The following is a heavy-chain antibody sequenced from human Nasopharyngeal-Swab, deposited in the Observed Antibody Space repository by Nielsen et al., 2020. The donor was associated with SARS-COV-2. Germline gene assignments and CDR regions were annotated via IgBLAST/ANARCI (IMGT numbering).Heavy chain of an antibody. Sequence: VRQMPGKGLAWVSSISSSSSYIYYADSVKGRFTISRDNAKNSLYLQMNSLRGEDTAVYYCASRPRAGYWGQGTLVTVSS. J-gene: IGHJ4*02. CDR3: ASRPRAGY. V-gene: IGHV3-21*01. CDR2: ISSSSSYI.